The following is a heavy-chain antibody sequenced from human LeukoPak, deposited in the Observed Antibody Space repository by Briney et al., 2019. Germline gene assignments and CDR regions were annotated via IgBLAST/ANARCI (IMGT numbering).Heavy chain of an antibody. V-gene: IGHV4-39*01. CDR3: ARRTQWLVDY. Sequence: SETLSLTCTVSGGSISSSSRYWGWIRQPPGKGLEWIGSIYYSGSTYYSPSLSSRVTISVDTSKNQFSLKLNSVTAADTAMYYCARRTQWLVDYWGQGTLVTVSS. CDR2: IYYSGST. CDR1: GGSISSSSRY. D-gene: IGHD6-19*01. J-gene: IGHJ4*02.